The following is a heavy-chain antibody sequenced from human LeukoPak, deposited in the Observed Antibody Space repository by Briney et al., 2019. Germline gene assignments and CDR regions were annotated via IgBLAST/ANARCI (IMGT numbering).Heavy chain of an antibody. J-gene: IGHJ4*02. Sequence: SPGGSLRLSCAASGFTFSSYSMNWVRQAPGKGLEWVSSISSSSSYIYYADSVKGRFTISRDNAKNSLYLQMNSLRAEDTAVYYCARDQRSSWYFFDFDYWGQGTLVTVSS. CDR2: ISSSSSYI. V-gene: IGHV3-21*01. D-gene: IGHD6-13*01. CDR3: ARDQRSSWYFFDFDY. CDR1: GFTFSSYS.